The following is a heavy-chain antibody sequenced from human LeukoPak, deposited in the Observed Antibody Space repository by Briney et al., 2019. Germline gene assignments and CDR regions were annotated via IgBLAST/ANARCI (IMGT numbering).Heavy chain of an antibody. V-gene: IGHV1-69*04. CDR3: ASPNYYDSSGYYYRAEYFQH. D-gene: IGHD3-22*01. CDR2: IIPIFGIA. CDR1: GGTLSSYA. J-gene: IGHJ1*01. Sequence: ASVKVSCMASGGTLSSYAISWVRQAPGQGLEWMGRIIPIFGIANYAQKFQGRVTITADKSTSTAYMELSSLRSEDTAVYYCASPNYYDSSGYYYRAEYFQHWGQGTLVTVSS.